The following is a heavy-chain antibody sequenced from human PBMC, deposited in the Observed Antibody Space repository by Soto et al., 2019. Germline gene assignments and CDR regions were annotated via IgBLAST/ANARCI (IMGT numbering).Heavy chain of an antibody. J-gene: IGHJ6*02. CDR2: ISYDGGKK. V-gene: IGHV3-30-3*01. CDR3: AREVGAAYYYYGMDV. D-gene: IGHD2-15*01. CDR1: GFTFNSYA. Sequence: QVQLVESGGGVVQPGRSLRLSCAASGFTFNSYAMHWVRQAPGKGLEWVAVISYDGGKKYYADSVKGRFTVSRDNSKNTLYLEMNSLGAEDTAVYYCAREVGAAYYYYGMDVWGQGTTVTVSS.